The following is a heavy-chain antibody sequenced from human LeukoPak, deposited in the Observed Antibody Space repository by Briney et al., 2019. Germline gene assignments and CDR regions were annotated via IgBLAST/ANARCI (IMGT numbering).Heavy chain of an antibody. CDR2: ISSSGSTK. D-gene: IGHD3-10*01. CDR1: GITFSTNS. Sequence: GGSLRLSCEASGITFSTNSMNWVRQAPGKGLEWVSYISSSGSTKYYADSVKGRFTISRDNAKNSVYLQMNSLRAEDTAVYYCASSGKYYYGSGSPWDSWGQGTLVTVSS. V-gene: IGHV3-48*01. CDR3: ASSGKYYYGSGSPWDS. J-gene: IGHJ4*02.